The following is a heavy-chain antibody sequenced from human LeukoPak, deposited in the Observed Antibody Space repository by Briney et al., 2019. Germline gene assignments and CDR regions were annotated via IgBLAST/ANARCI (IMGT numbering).Heavy chain of an antibody. CDR3: ARDNPYDSSGYLTGGIDY. CDR1: GFTLSSYE. Sequence: PGGSLRLSCTVSGFTLSSYEMSWIRQAPGKGLEWVSSIDYDGGSGHYADSVKGRFTISRDNSKNTLYLQMNSLRAEDTAVYYCARDNPYDSSGYLTGGIDYWGQGTLVTVSS. V-gene: IGHV3-23*01. D-gene: IGHD3-22*01. CDR2: IDYDGGSG. J-gene: IGHJ4*02.